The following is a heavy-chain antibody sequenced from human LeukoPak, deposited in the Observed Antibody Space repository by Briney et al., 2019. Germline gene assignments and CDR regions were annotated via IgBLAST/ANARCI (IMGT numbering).Heavy chain of an antibody. J-gene: IGHJ4*02. CDR3: ARDPGVRWLVGFDY. V-gene: IGHV3-33*01. Sequence: GGSLRLPCAASGFTFSSYGMHWVRPAPGKGLEWVAVIWYDGSNKYYADSVKGRFTISRDNSKNTLYLQMDSLRAEDTAVYYCARDPGVRWLVGFDYWGQGTLVTVSS. D-gene: IGHD6-19*01. CDR1: GFTFSSYG. CDR2: IWYDGSNK.